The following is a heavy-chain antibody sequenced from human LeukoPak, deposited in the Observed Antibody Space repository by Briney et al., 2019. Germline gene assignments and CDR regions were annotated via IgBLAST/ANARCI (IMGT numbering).Heavy chain of an antibody. J-gene: IGHJ5*02. D-gene: IGHD3-9*01. CDR2: ISAYNGNT. Sequence: ASVKVSCKASGYTFTSYGISWVRQAPGQGLEWMGWISAYNGNTNYAQKLQGRVTMTTDTSTSTAYMELRSLRSDDTAVYYCARDEINFDWLPQYRNWFDPWGQGTLVTVSS. V-gene: IGHV1-18*01. CDR3: ARDEINFDWLPQYRNWFDP. CDR1: GYTFTSYG.